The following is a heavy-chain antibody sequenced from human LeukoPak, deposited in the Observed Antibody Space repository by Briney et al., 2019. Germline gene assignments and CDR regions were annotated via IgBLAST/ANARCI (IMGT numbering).Heavy chain of an antibody. J-gene: IGHJ4*02. V-gene: IGHV1-18*01. CDR3: ARETASGYLGFDF. CDR2: ISAYGHT. Sequence: GASVKVSCKASGYSSTTHGISWVRQAPGQGLEWMGWISAYGHTKLARNLQARVTMTIDTSTTTAYMELRSLSSDDTAVYFCARETASGYLGFDFWGQGTLITVSS. CDR1: GYSSTTHG. D-gene: IGHD3-3*01.